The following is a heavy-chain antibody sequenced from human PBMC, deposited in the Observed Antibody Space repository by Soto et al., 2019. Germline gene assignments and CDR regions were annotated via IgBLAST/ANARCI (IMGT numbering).Heavy chain of an antibody. D-gene: IGHD3-16*02. CDR1: GGSFSGYY. Sequence: QVQLQQWGAGLLKPSETLSLTCAVYGGSFSGYYWSWIRQPPGKGLEWIGEINHSGSTNYNPSLKIRVTISVDTSKNQFSLKLSSVTAADTAVYYCASLRDNSHYDYIWGSYRRRYFDYWGQGTLVTVSS. CDR3: ASLRDNSHYDYIWGSYRRRYFDY. CDR2: INHSGST. V-gene: IGHV4-34*01. J-gene: IGHJ4*02.